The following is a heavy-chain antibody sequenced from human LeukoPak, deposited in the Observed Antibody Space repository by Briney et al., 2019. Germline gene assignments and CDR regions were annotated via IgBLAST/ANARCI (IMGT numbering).Heavy chain of an antibody. V-gene: IGHV4-61*02. CDR3: ATVSGGPVSRRFDP. J-gene: IGHJ5*02. CDR1: GGSISSDNYY. D-gene: IGHD4-23*01. Sequence: SETLSLTCTVSGGSISSDNYYWSWIRQPAGKGLEWIGRIYTSGSTSYNPSLKSRVTISVYTSKNQFSLKLSSVTAADTAVYYCATVSGGPVSRRFDPWGQGTLVTVSS. CDR2: IYTSGST.